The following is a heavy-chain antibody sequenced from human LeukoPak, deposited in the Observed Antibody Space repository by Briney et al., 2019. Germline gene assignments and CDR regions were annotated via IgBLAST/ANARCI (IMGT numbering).Heavy chain of an antibody. CDR3: ARGGFLEWLLYFDY. D-gene: IGHD3-3*01. CDR1: GESISGYY. Sequence: SETLSLTCTVSGESISGYYWSWIRQPPGKGLEWIGEINHSGSTNYNPSLKSRVTISVDTSKNQFSLKLSSVTAADTAVYYCARGGFLEWLLYFDYWGQGTLVTVSS. CDR2: INHSGST. J-gene: IGHJ4*02. V-gene: IGHV4-34*01.